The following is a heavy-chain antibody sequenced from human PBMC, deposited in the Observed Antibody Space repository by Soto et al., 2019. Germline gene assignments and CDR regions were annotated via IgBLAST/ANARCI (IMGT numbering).Heavy chain of an antibody. D-gene: IGHD6-25*01. CDR1: GFPFSIYS. CDR2: ITSDTNTI. J-gene: IGHJ4*02. V-gene: IGHV3-48*01. Sequence: EVQLVESGGGLVQPGGSLRLSCAASGFPFSIYSMNWVRQAPGKGLEWSSYITSDTNTIKYADSVKGRFTISRDNTKNLVYLQMNSLRGEDTAVYFCASRAAGHLGSWGQGTLVTVSS. CDR3: ASRAAGHLGS.